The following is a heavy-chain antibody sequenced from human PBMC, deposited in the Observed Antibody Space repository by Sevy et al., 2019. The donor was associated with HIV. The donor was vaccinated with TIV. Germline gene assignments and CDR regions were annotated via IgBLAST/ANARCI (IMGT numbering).Heavy chain of an antibody. V-gene: IGHV3-9*01. J-gene: IGHJ4*02. Sequence: GGSLRLSCAASGFTFDDYTMNWVRQAPGKGLEWVSGISWSSGNIAYADSVEGRFTISRDNAMNSLYLQMNSLRVEDXXXXXXXXXXXXXYSFDYWGQGTLVTVSS. CDR2: ISWSSGNI. D-gene: IGHD2-15*01. CDR3: XXXXXXXYSFDY. CDR1: GFTFDDYT.